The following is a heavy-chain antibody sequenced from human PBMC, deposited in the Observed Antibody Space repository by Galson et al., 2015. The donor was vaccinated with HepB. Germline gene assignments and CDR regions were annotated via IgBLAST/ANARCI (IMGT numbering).Heavy chain of an antibody. V-gene: IGHV4-34*01. CDR2: INHSGST. D-gene: IGHD3-22*01. Sequence: ETLSLTCAVYGGSFSGYYWSWIRQPPGKGLEWIGEINHSGSTNYNPSLKSRVTISVDTSKNQFSLKLSSVTAADTAVYYCARGRIPPEDDSSGYPHPPYYFDYWGQGTLVTVSS. CDR3: ARGRIPPEDDSSGYPHPPYYFDY. J-gene: IGHJ4*02. CDR1: GGSFSGYY.